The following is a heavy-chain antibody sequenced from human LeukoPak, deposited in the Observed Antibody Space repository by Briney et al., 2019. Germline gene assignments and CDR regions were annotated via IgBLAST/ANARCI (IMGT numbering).Heavy chain of an antibody. CDR1: GFTFSNYN. CDR2: ITTSSSYI. Sequence: GGSLRLSCAAPGFTFSNYNMNWVRQAPGKGLEWVSSITTSSSYIYYADSVNGRFTVSRDNAKNSLYLQMSSLRVEDTAVYYCAREYSSSCSDYWGQGTLVTVSS. V-gene: IGHV3-21*01. CDR3: AREYSSSCSDY. D-gene: IGHD6-13*01. J-gene: IGHJ4*02.